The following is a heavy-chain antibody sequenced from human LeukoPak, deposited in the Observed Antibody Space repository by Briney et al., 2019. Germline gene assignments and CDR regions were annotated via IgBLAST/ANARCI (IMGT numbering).Heavy chain of an antibody. D-gene: IGHD3-22*01. CDR3: ARQDYYDSSGRHYYGMDV. CDR1: GYSFTSYW. V-gene: IGHV5-51*01. Sequence: GESLKISFKGSGYSFTSYWIGWVRQMPGKGLEWMGIIYPGDSDTRYSPSFQGQVTISADKSISTAYLQWSSLKASDTAMYYCARQDYYDSSGRHYYGMDVWGQGTTVTVSS. J-gene: IGHJ6*02. CDR2: IYPGDSDT.